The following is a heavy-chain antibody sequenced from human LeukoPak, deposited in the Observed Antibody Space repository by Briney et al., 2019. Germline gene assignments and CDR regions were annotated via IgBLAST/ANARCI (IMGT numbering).Heavy chain of an antibody. CDR1: GGSISSGDYY. D-gene: IGHD1-26*01. V-gene: IGHV4-61*08. Sequence: SETLSLTCTVSGGSISSGDYYWSWIRQPPGKGLEWIGYIYYSGSTNYNPSLKSRVTISVDTSKNQFSLKLSSVTAADTAVYYCARDRKSYGTYYYYGMDVWGQGTTVTVSS. CDR3: ARDRKSYGTYYYYGMDV. J-gene: IGHJ6*02. CDR2: IYYSGST.